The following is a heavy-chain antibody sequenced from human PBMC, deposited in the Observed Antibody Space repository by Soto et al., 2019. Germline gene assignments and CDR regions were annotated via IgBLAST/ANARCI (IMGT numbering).Heavy chain of an antibody. Sequence: QVQLVQSGAEVKKPGASVKVSCKASGYTFTSYGINWVRQAPGQGLEWIGWISAYNGNTNYAPKLQGRVTMTTDTSTTTAYMELRSLRSDDTAVYYCARVSTVWFGAYYYGMDVWGQGTTVTVSS. CDR2: ISAYNGNT. V-gene: IGHV1-18*01. CDR3: ARVSTVWFGAYYYGMDV. CDR1: GYTFTSYG. D-gene: IGHD3-10*01. J-gene: IGHJ6*02.